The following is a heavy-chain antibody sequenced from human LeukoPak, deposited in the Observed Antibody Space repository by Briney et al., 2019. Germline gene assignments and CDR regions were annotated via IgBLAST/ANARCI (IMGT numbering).Heavy chain of an antibody. CDR3: ARDKGTAAAYDH. Sequence: PGGSLRLSCAASGFTFSRYGMHWVRQAPGKGLEWVAFMRYDGSHKDHADSVKGRFTISRDNSKNTLYLQMNSLSAEDTAVYYCARDKGTAAAYDHWGQGTLVTVSS. CDR2: MRYDGSHK. CDR1: GFTFSRYG. D-gene: IGHD6-13*01. J-gene: IGHJ4*02. V-gene: IGHV3-30*02.